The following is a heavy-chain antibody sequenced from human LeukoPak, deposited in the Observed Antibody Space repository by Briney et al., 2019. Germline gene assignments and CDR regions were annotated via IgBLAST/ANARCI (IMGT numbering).Heavy chain of an antibody. D-gene: IGHD3-22*01. J-gene: IGHJ4*02. Sequence: PSETLSLTCTVSGGSISSGDYYWSWIRQPPGKGLEWIGYIYYSGSTYYNPSLKSRVTISVDTSKNQFSLKLSSVTAADTAVYYCARGDIRSSGRPLDYWGQGTLVTVSS. CDR2: IYYSGST. CDR1: GGSISSGDYY. CDR3: ARGDIRSSGRPLDY. V-gene: IGHV4-30-4*01.